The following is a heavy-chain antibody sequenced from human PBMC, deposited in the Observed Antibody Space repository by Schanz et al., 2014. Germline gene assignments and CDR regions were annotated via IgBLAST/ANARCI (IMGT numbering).Heavy chain of an antibody. J-gene: IGHJ4*02. CDR2: VPFDGSQK. Sequence: VQLVESGGGVVQPGRSLRLSCAASGFTFSSYALHWVRQAPGKGLEWVAFVPFDGSQKFYADSVKGRFTISGDSSKYTVYLQMNSLRAEDTAVYYCARGGPAYYFDDWGQGTLVTVSS. V-gene: IGHV3-30*04. CDR3: ARGGPAYYFDD. CDR1: GFTFSSYA.